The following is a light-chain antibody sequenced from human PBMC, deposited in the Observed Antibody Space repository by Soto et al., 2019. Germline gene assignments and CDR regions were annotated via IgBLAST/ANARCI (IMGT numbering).Light chain of an antibody. J-gene: IGLJ1*01. V-gene: IGLV2-11*01. CDR1: NRDVGGYDY. Sequence: QSALTQPRSVSGSPGQSVTISCTGTNRDVGGYDYVSWYQQHPGKAPKLMIYGVTKRPSGVPDRFSGSKSGNTASLTISGLQAEDESDYYCCSHGGRHSYVFGTGTKVTVL. CDR2: GVT. CDR3: CSHGGRHSYV.